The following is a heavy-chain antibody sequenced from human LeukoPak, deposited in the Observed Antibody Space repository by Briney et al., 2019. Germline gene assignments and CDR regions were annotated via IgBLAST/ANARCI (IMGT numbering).Heavy chain of an antibody. V-gene: IGHV3-21*04. CDR2: ISKNSIYI. Sequence: GGSLRLPCVTSGFTFSIYSMNWVRQAPGKGLEWVSCISKNSIYIDYGGSVKGRFTISRDNAKNSLYLQMNSLRAEDTAVYYCASSYCSGANCYAFDHWGQGTLVTVSS. CDR3: ASSYCSGANCYAFDH. CDR1: GFTFSIYS. D-gene: IGHD2-15*01. J-gene: IGHJ4*02.